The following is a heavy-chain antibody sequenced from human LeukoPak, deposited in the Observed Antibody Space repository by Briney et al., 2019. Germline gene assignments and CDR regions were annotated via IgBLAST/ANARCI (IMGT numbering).Heavy chain of an antibody. Sequence: ASVKVSCKASGYTFISYGISWVRQAPGQGLEWMGWISAYNGNTNYAQKFQGRVTMTTDTSTSTACMGLRSLRSDDTAVYYCARGEVGGSYGIAFDYWGQGTLVTVSS. J-gene: IGHJ4*02. CDR1: GYTFISYG. CDR3: ARGEVGGSYGIAFDY. V-gene: IGHV1-18*01. CDR2: ISAYNGNT. D-gene: IGHD1-26*01.